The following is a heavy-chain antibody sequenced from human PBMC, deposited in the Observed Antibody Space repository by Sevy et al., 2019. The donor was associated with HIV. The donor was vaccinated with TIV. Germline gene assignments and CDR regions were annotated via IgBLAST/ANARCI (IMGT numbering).Heavy chain of an antibody. D-gene: IGHD3-16*01. J-gene: IGHJ4*02. V-gene: IGHV3-30*04. CDR1: GFTFSDYR. CDR2: ISYDGRNNK. CDR3: ARDRGEILSSAFDY. Sequence: GGSLRLSCAASGFTFSDYRMHWVRQAPGKGLEWVAVISYDGRNNKYNADSVKGRFTISRDNSKNTVYLQMNSLRAVDTAIYYCARDRGEILSSAFDYWGQGTLVTVSS.